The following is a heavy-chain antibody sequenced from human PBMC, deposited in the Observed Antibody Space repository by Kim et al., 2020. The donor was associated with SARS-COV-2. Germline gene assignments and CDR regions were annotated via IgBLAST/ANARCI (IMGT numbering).Heavy chain of an antibody. V-gene: IGHV3-30*18. D-gene: IGHD3-10*01. J-gene: IGHJ4*01. CDR2: ISYDGSNK. Sequence: GGSLRLSCAASGFTFSSYGMHWVRQAPGKGLEWVAVISYDGSNKYYADSVKGRFTISRDNSKNTLYLQMNSLRAEDTAVYYCAKGDDYGSGSYYWGFDY. CDR1: GFTFSSYG. CDR3: AKGDDYGSGSYYWGFDY.